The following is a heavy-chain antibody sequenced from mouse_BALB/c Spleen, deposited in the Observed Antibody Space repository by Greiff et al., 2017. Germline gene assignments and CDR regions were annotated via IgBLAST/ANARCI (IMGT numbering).Heavy chain of an antibody. CDR2: INPSNGRT. J-gene: IGHJ2*01. D-gene: IGHD1-1*01. CDR1: GYTFTSYW. CDR3: ARDGISYIDY. V-gene: IGHV1S81*02. Sequence: QVQLQQPGAELVKPGASVKLSCKASGYTFTSYWMHWVKQRPGQGLEWIGEINPSNGRTNYNEKFKSKATLTVDKSSSTAYMQLSSLTSEDSAVYYCARDGISYIDYWGQGTTLTVSS.